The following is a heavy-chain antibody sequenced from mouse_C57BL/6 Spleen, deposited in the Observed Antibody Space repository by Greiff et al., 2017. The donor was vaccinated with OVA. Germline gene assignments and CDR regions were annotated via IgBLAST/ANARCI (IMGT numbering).Heavy chain of an antibody. CDR1: GYTFTGYW. Sequence: QVQLQQSGAELMKPGASVKLSCKATGYTFTGYWIEWVKQRPGHGLEWIGELLPGSGSTNYNEKFKGKATFTADTSSNTDYMQLSSLTTEDSAIYDCASPITTVVATEYFDYWGQGTTLTVSS. D-gene: IGHD1-1*01. J-gene: IGHJ2*01. CDR3: ASPITTVVATEYFDY. CDR2: LLPGSGST. V-gene: IGHV1-9*01.